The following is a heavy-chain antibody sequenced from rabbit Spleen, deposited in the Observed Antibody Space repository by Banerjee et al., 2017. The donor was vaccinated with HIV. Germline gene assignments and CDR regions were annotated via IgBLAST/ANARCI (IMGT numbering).Heavy chain of an antibody. CDR2: IAGSSDST. CDR3: ARDTGSSASRYGMDL. J-gene: IGHJ6*01. CDR1: GFSFSSSDY. V-gene: IGHV1S40*01. Sequence: QSLEESGGDLVKPGASLTLTCTASGFSFSSSDYMCWVRQAPGKGLEWIACIAGSSDSTYSATWEKGRFTISETSSSPVALQMTSLTAADTATYFCARDTGSSASRYGMDLWGPGPLVTVS. D-gene: IGHD8-1*01.